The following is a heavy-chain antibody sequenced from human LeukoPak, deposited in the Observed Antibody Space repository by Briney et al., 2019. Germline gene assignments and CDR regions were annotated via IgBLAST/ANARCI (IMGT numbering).Heavy chain of an antibody. J-gene: IGHJ6*02. CDR3: ARNGDGGNSAYYYYYGMVV. CDR2: IITIFGTA. V-gene: IGHV1-69*13. Sequence: SVSVSCKASGGTFSSYAISWVRQAPGQGLEWMGGIITIFGTANYAQKFQRRVTITADESTSTAYIELSSLRSEDTAVYYCARNGDGGNSAYYYYYGMVVWGQGTTVTVSS. CDR1: GGTFSSYA. D-gene: IGHD4-23*01.